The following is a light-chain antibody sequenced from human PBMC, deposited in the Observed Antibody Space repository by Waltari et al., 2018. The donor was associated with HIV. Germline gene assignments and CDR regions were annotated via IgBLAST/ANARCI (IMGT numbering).Light chain of an antibody. CDR3: ATWSAGLRAWV. CDR2: YIS. Sequence: QSVLTQPPSTSAAPGQRVTISCSGDTSSSQFTSFYWSPQLPGAAPKLLIYYISHRPSVVPDRFSGSKSGASASLAITSLRSEDEGLYYCATWSAGLRAWVVGGGTKLTVL. CDR1: TSSSQFTS. J-gene: IGLJ3*02. V-gene: IGLV1-47*01.